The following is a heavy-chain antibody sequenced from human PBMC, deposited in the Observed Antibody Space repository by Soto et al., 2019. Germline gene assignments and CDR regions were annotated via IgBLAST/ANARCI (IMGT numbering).Heavy chain of an antibody. Sequence: SATLSLTCTVSGGSISSYYWSWIRQPPGKGLEWIGYIYYSGSTNYNPSLKSRVTISVDTSKNQFSLKLSSVTAADTAVYYCARGSYSSGWYIGASDYYYYGMDVWGQGTTVTVSS. D-gene: IGHD6-19*01. CDR2: IYYSGST. CDR1: GGSISSYY. V-gene: IGHV4-59*08. CDR3: ARGSYSSGWYIGASDYYYYGMDV. J-gene: IGHJ6*02.